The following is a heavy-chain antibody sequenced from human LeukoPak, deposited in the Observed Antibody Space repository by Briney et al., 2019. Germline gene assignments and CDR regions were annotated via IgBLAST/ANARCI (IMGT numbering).Heavy chain of an antibody. CDR1: GFTFSSYS. Sequence: GGSLRLTCAASGFTFSSYSMNWVRQAPGKGLEWGSSISSSSSYIYYADSVKGRFTISRDNAKNSLYLQMNSLRAEDTAVYYWARVGGVVTTAFWGQGTLVTVSS. V-gene: IGHV3-21*01. CDR2: ISSSSSYI. J-gene: IGHJ4*02. D-gene: IGHD2-21*02. CDR3: ARVGGVVTTAF.